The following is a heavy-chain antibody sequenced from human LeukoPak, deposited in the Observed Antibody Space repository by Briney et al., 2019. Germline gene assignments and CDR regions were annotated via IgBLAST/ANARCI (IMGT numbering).Heavy chain of an antibody. CDR2: INHSGST. V-gene: IGHV4-34*01. CDR3: ASGYYYDSSGYDDAFDI. J-gene: IGHJ3*02. D-gene: IGHD3-22*01. CDR1: GGSFSGYY. Sequence: SETLSLTCAVYGGSFSGYYWSWIRQPPGKGLEWIGGINHSGSTNYNPSLKSRITISVDTSKNQFSLKLSSVTAADTAVYYCASGYYYDSSGYDDAFDIWGQGTMVTVSS.